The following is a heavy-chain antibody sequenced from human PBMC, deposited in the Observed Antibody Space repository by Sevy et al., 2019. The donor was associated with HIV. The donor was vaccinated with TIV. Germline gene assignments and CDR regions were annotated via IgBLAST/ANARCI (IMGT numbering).Heavy chain of an antibody. D-gene: IGHD3-3*01. CDR2: IYHSGST. V-gene: IGHV4-30-2*01. J-gene: IGHJ6*02. CDR3: ARGYSSEWLPSYYYGMDV. Sequence: SETLSLTCAVSGGSISSGGYPWSWIRQPPGKGLEWIGYIYHSGSTYYNPSLKSRVTISVDRSKNQFSLKLSSVTAADTAVYYCARGYSSEWLPSYYYGMDVWGQGTTVTVSS. CDR1: GGSISSGGYP.